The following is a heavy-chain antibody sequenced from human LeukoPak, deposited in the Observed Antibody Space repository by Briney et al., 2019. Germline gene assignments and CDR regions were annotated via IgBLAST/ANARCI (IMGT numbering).Heavy chain of an antibody. D-gene: IGHD5-12*01. CDR3: AKEGGSGLGATTPYYYYYYMDV. CDR1: GFTFDDYT. J-gene: IGHJ6*03. Sequence: GGSLRLSCAASGFTFDDYTMHWVRQAPGKGLEWVSLISWDGGSTYYADSVKGRFTISRDNSKNSLYLQMNSLRTEDTALYYCAKEGGSGLGATTPYYYYYYMDVWGKGTTATVSS. V-gene: IGHV3-43*01. CDR2: ISWDGGST.